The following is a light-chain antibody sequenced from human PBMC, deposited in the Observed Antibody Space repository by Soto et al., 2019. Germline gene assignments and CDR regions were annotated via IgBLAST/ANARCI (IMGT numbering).Light chain of an antibody. CDR2: AAS. Sequence: DIQMTQSPSSLSASVGHTVTITYRASQDVRSDLGWYQHKPGKAPKRLIYAASHLQGGVPSRFSGSGSGTEFTLTIGSLQPEDSATYYCLQHDSFPYTFGQGTRLEI. J-gene: IGKJ2*01. CDR1: QDVRSD. CDR3: LQHDSFPYT. V-gene: IGKV1-17*01.